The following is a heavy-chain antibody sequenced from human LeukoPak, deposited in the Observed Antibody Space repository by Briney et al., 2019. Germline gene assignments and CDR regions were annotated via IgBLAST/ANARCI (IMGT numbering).Heavy chain of an antibody. CDR2: IDYSGST. Sequence: PSETLSLTCTVSGGSVSGTSYYWGWIRQPPGKGLEWIGNIDYSGSTYYNPSLKSRVTLSVDTSKNQFSLKLSSVTAADTAVYYCVRQCSSASCYNPSYHGVDVWGQGTTVTVSS. V-gene: IGHV4-39*01. CDR1: GGSVSGTSYY. J-gene: IGHJ6*02. CDR3: VRQCSSASCYNPSYHGVDV. D-gene: IGHD2-2*02.